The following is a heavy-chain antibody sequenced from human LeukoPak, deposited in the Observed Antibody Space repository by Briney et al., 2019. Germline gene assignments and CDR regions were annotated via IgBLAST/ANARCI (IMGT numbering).Heavy chain of an antibody. CDR1: GFTFTNAW. Sequence: GGSLRLSCAASGFTFTNAWMTWVRQAPGKGLEWVGRIKSKGDGETTDYAAPVKGRFAMSRDDSKATLYLQMNSLKAEDTAVYYCATDLGLTMIRGVIVHWGQGALVTVSS. CDR3: ATDLGLTMIRGVIVH. D-gene: IGHD3-10*01. CDR2: IKSKGDGETT. J-gene: IGHJ4*02. V-gene: IGHV3-15*01.